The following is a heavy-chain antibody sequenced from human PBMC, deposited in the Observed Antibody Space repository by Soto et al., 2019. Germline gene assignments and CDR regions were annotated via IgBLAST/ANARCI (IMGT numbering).Heavy chain of an antibody. D-gene: IGHD2-21*02. CDR3: ARSIVVVTALDY. Sequence: QVQLVQSGAEEKKPGASVKVSCKASGYTFTSYAMHWVRQAPGQRLEWMGWINAGNGNTKYSQKFQGRVTITRDTSESTAYMALIGLRTEDTAVYYCARSIVVVTALDYWGQGTLVTVSS. V-gene: IGHV1-3*05. J-gene: IGHJ4*02. CDR2: INAGNGNT. CDR1: GYTFTSYA.